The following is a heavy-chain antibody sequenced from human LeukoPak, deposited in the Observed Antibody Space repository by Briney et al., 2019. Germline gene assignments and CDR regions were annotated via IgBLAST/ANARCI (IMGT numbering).Heavy chain of an antibody. Sequence: GGSLRLFCAASGFTFSNFGMSWVRQAPGKGLEWVSVIYSGGSTYYADSVRGRFSISRDGSKNTLNLQMNSLRAEDTAVYFCARGPASGTGGMDVWGQGTTVTVSS. CDR1: GFTFSNFG. CDR2: IYSGGST. CDR3: ARGPASGTGGMDV. D-gene: IGHD3-10*01. V-gene: IGHV3-66*01. J-gene: IGHJ6*02.